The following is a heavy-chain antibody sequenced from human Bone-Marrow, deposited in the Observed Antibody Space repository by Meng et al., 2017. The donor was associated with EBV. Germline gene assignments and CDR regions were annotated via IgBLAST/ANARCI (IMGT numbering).Heavy chain of an antibody. V-gene: IGHV3-30*18. J-gene: IGHJ5*02. CDR3: AKDLSGRFDP. D-gene: IGHD1-14*01. Sequence: QEQLVESGXGVVQPGRSLRRSCAASGFIFSGYGFHWVRQAPGKGPEWVAIIPSDASHNKYYADSVKGRFTISRDNSKNTLYLQMNSLKIEDTAVYYCAKDLSGRFDPWGQGTLVTVSS. CDR2: IPSDASHNK. CDR1: GFIFSGYG.